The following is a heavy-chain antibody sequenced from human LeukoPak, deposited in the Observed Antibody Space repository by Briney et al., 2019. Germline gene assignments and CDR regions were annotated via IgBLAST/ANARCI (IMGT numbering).Heavy chain of an antibody. CDR3: ARDYNWNYYRFYAFDT. Sequence: ASVKVSCKASGYTFTSYGISWVRQAPGQGLEWMGWISAYNGNTNYAQKLQGRVTMTTDTSTSTAYMELRSLRSDDTAVYYCARDYNWNYYRFYAFDTWGQGTMVTVSS. CDR2: ISAYNGNT. D-gene: IGHD1-7*01. CDR1: GYTFTSYG. V-gene: IGHV1-18*01. J-gene: IGHJ3*02.